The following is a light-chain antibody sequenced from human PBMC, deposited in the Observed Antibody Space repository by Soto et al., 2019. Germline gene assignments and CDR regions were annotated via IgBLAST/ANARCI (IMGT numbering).Light chain of an antibody. Sequence: EIVLPPSPATLSLSPGERATLSCRASQSVSSSYLAWYQQKPGQAPRLLIYGASTRATGIPARFSGSGSGTEFTLTISSLQSEDFAVYYCQQYNNWPPWTFGQGTKVDIK. CDR2: GAS. CDR1: QSVSSSY. V-gene: IGKV3-15*01. J-gene: IGKJ1*01. CDR3: QQYNNWPPWT.